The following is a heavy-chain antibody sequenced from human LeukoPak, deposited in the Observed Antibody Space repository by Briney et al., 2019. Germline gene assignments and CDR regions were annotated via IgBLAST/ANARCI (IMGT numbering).Heavy chain of an antibody. D-gene: IGHD5-12*01. CDR1: GGSFSGYY. Sequence: SETLSLTCVVYGGSFSGYYWSWIRQPPGKGLEWVGEINHSGSTNYNPSLKSRVTISVDTSKTQFSLKLSSVTAADTAVYYCAREKGGYSGYHSIGIDYWGQGTLVTVSS. CDR2: INHSGST. V-gene: IGHV4-34*01. J-gene: IGHJ4*02. CDR3: AREKGGYSGYHSIGIDY.